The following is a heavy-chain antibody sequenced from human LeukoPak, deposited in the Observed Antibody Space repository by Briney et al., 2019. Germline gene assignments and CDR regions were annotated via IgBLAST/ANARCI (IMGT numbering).Heavy chain of an antibody. CDR2: ISGSGGTT. CDR1: GFTFSNYA. V-gene: IGHV3-23*01. CDR3: AKGGPQFFDY. Sequence: QPGGSLRLSCVASGFTFSNYAMTWVRQAPGKGLEWVSTISGSGGTTNYAGSVKGRFTISRDSSKSTLYLQMNSLRAEDTAVYFCAKGGPQFFDYWGQGSLVTVSS. J-gene: IGHJ4*02. D-gene: IGHD5-24*01.